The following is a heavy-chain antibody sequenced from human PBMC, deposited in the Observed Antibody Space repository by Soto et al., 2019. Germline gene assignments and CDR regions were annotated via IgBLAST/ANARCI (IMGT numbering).Heavy chain of an antibody. V-gene: IGHV3-66*01. Sequence: EVQLVESGGDLVQPGGSLRLSCVASGFTVNSNSMSWVRQAPGKGLEWVSVIQSGGSTYYADSVKSRFSISRDNSKNTLYLQMNSLRVEDTAVYYCARETITIFPDVWGKGTTVTVSS. CDR2: IQSGGST. D-gene: IGHD3-3*01. CDR3: ARETITIFPDV. J-gene: IGHJ6*04. CDR1: GFTVNSNS.